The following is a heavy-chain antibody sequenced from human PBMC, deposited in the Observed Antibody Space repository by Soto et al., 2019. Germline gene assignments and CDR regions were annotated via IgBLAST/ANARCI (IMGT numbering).Heavy chain of an antibody. J-gene: IGHJ5*02. CDR1: GGSFSGYY. D-gene: IGHD4-17*01. CDR3: AITTTVTTT. Sequence: SETLSLTCAVYGGSFSGYYLSWIRQPPGKGLERIGEINHSGSTNYNPSLKSRVTISVDTSKNQFSLKLSSVTAADTAVYYCAITTTVTTTWGQGTLVTVSS. V-gene: IGHV4-34*01. CDR2: INHSGST.